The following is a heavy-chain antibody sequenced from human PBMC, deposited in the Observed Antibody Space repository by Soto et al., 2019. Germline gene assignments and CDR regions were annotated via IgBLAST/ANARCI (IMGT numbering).Heavy chain of an antibody. CDR1: GFTFSSYW. CDR2: INGDGSDN. J-gene: IGHJ5*02. V-gene: IGHV3-74*01. CDR3: ARPGPLGSRWPPPVGFDT. D-gene: IGHD6-13*01. Sequence: PGGSLRLSCAASGFTFSSYWMHWVRQAPGKGLVWVSRINGDGSDNDYADSVKGRVTISRDNAKNTLYLQMNSLRAEDTAVYYCARPGPLGSRWPPPVGFDTWGQETLLNVSS.